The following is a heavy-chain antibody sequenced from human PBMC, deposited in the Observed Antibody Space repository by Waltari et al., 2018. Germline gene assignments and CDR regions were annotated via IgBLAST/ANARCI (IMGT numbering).Heavy chain of an antibody. D-gene: IGHD1-26*01. CDR2: VTSDDKT. CDR1: AFSVSSND. J-gene: IGHJ4*02. Sequence: EVQLVESGGGLIQPGGSLRLSCAASAFSVSSNDMTWVRQAPGKGLEWLSSVTSDDKTYYADSMKGRFTISRDNSKNTLYLEMSSLTAEDTAVYYCARDKGVEPTTRFDYWGQGTLVTVSS. CDR3: ARDKGVEPTTRFDY. V-gene: IGHV3-53*01.